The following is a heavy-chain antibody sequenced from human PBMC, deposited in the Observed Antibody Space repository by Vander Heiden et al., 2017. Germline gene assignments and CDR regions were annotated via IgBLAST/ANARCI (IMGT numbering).Heavy chain of an antibody. V-gene: IGHV3-23*01. D-gene: IGHD2-15*01. CDR1: GFTFSSYA. CDR3: AKDRGGGFDY. CDR2: ISGSGGNT. J-gene: IGHJ4*02. Sequence: EVQLLESGGGLVQPGGSLRLSCAASGFTFSSYAMNWVRQAPGKGLEWVSAISGSGGNTYYADSVKGRFTISRDNSKNTLYLQMSSLRAEDTAVYYCAKDRGGGFDYWGQGTLVTVSS.